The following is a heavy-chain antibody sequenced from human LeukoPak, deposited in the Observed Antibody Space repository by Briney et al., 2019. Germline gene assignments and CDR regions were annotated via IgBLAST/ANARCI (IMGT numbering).Heavy chain of an antibody. CDR1: GFTFSSYA. V-gene: IGHV3-23*01. D-gene: IGHD2-15*01. CDR2: ISGSGGST. CDR3: AKDRRDCSGGSCYVGEVYFDY. Sequence: GGSLRLSCAASGFTFSSYAMSWVRQAPGKGLEWVSAISGSGGSTYYADSVKGRFTISRDNSKSTLYLQMNSLRAEDTAVYYCAKDRRDCSGGSCYVGEVYFDYWGQGTLVTVSS. J-gene: IGHJ4*02.